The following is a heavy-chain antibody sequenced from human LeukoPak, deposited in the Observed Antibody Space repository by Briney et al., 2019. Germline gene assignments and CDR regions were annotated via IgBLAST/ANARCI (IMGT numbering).Heavy chain of an antibody. Sequence: PGGSLRLPCAASGFTFNSYSMHWVRQAPGKGLEWVTAISDDETYKFYADSVKGRSTISRDNSKNTLYLQMNSPRVEDTAIYYCTRGMLRQPPDYWGQGTLVTVSS. D-gene: IGHD3-10*02. CDR3: TRGMLRQPPDY. CDR2: ISDDETYK. CDR1: GFTFNSYS. J-gene: IGHJ4*02. V-gene: IGHV3-30-3*01.